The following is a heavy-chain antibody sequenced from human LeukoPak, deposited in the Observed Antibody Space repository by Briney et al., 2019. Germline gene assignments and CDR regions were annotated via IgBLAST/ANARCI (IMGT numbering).Heavy chain of an antibody. D-gene: IGHD4-17*01. CDR2: IIPIFGTV. V-gene: IGHV1-69*05. CDR1: GGTFSSYA. Sequence: SVKVSCKASGGTFSSYAISWVRQAPGQGLEWMGGIIPIFGTVNYAQKFQGRVTITTDESTSTAYMELSSLRSEDTAVYYCARANDYGEPFDYWGQGILVTVSS. CDR3: ARANDYGEPFDY. J-gene: IGHJ4*02.